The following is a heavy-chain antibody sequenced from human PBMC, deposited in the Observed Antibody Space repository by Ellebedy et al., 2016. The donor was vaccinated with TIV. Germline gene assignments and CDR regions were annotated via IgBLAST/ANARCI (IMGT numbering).Heavy chain of an antibody. Sequence: AASVKVSCKASGYTFTSYGISWVRQAPGQGLEWMGWISAYNGNTNYAQKLQGRVTMTTDTSTSTAYMELRSLRSDDTAVYYCVRVMVGYSGYGANIYYFDYWGQGTLVTVSS. V-gene: IGHV1-18*01. CDR2: ISAYNGNT. CDR3: VRVMVGYSGYGANIYYFDY. CDR1: GYTFTSYG. D-gene: IGHD5-12*01. J-gene: IGHJ4*02.